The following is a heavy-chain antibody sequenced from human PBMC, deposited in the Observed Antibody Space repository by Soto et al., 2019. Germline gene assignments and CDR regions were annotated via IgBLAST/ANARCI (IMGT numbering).Heavy chain of an antibody. V-gene: IGHV3-30*18. D-gene: IGHD2-15*01. J-gene: IGHJ4*02. CDR2: ISYDGSNK. CDR3: AKEDDCSGGSCSDY. CDR1: GFTFSSYG. Sequence: GGSLRLSCAASGFTFSSYGMHWVRQAPGKGLEWVAVISYDGSNKYYADSVKGRFTISRDNSKNTLYLQMNSLRAEDTAVYYCAKEDDCSGGSCSDYWGQGTLVTVSS.